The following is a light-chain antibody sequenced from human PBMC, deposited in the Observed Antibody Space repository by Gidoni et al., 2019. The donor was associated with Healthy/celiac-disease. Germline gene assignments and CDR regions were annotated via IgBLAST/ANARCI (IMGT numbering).Light chain of an antibody. V-gene: IGKV2-28*01. Sequence: DIVMTKSPLSLPGTPGEQASISCRSSQSILPSNGYNYLEWYLQKPGQAPQLLVYLGSNRASGVPDRFSGSGSGTDFTLKISRVEAEDVGVYYCMQALQTPITFXXXTRLEMK. J-gene: IGKJ5*01. CDR3: MQALQTPIT. CDR1: QSILPSNGYNY. CDR2: LGS.